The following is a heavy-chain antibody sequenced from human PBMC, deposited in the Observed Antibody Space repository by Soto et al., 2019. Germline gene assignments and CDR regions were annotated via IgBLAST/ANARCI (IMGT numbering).Heavy chain of an antibody. D-gene: IGHD3-22*01. V-gene: IGHV3-30*03. CDR3: ARPTTQYYYDSSGFPAY. CDR2: ISYDGSNK. CDR1: GFTFSSYG. J-gene: IGHJ4*02. Sequence: ESGGGVVQPGRSLRLSCAASGFTFSSYGMHWVRQAPGKGLEWVAVISYDGSNKYYADSVKGRFTISRDNSKNTLYLQMNSLRAEDTAVYYCARPTTQYYYDSSGFPAYWGQGTLVTVSS.